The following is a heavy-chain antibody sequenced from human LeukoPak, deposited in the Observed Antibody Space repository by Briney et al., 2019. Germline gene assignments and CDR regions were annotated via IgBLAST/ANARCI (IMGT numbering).Heavy chain of an antibody. Sequence: GGSLRLSCAASGFTFSSYGMHWVRQAPGKGLEWVAFIRYDGSNKYYADSVKGRFTISRDNSKNTLYLQMNSLRAEDTTVYYCAKDGGHYYDSSGYQPCDYWGQGTLVTVSS. J-gene: IGHJ4*02. CDR3: AKDGGHYYDSSGYQPCDY. D-gene: IGHD3-22*01. V-gene: IGHV3-30*02. CDR1: GFTFSSYG. CDR2: IRYDGSNK.